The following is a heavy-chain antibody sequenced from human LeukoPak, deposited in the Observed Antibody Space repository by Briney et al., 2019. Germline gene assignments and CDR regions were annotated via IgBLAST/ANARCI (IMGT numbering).Heavy chain of an antibody. CDR2: ISGSGGST. J-gene: IGHJ4*02. CDR1: GFTFSSYA. CDR3: ANPPNHRWLRGYYFDY. V-gene: IGHV3-23*01. Sequence: GGSLRLSCAASGFTFSSYAMSWVRQAPGKGLEWVSAISGSGGSTYYADSVKGRFTISRDNSKNTLYLQMNSLRAEDTTVYYCANPPNHRWLRGYYFDYWGQGTLVTVSS. D-gene: IGHD3-22*01.